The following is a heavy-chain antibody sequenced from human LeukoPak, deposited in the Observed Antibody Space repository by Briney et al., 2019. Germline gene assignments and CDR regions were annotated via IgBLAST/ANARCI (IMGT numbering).Heavy chain of an antibody. Sequence: GGSLRLSCAASGFTFSNYDMHWVRQATGKGLEWVSAIGTAGDTYYPGSVKGRFTISRENAKNSLYLQMNSLRAGDTAVYYRARGAVAGTLDAFDIWGQGTMVTVSS. CDR1: GFTFSNYD. CDR3: ARGAVAGTLDAFDI. V-gene: IGHV3-13*01. J-gene: IGHJ3*02. D-gene: IGHD6-19*01. CDR2: IGTAGDT.